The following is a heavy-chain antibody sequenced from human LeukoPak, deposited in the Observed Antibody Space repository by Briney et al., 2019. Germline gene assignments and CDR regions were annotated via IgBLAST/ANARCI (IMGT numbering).Heavy chain of an antibody. J-gene: IGHJ3*01. CDR1: GYAFTDYY. CDR3: ASKGAGYSRGTICQGAFDL. D-gene: IGHD2-2*01. V-gene: IGHV1-2*02. Sequence: ASVKVSCKASGYAFTDYYMHWVRQAPGQGLEWMGWINTNSGDTNYAQNFQGRVTMTRDTSITTGYMELSSLRSDDTAVYYCASKGAGYSRGTICQGAFDLWGQGTMVTVSS. CDR2: INTNSGDT.